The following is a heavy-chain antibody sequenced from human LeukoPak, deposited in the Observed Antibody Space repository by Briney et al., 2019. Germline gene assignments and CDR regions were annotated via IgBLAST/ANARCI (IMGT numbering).Heavy chain of an antibody. CDR2: ISYDGSNK. D-gene: IGHD6-13*01. CDR3: ARYSSSWFVY. Sequence: GGSLRLSCAASGFTFSSYAMHWVRQAPGKALEWVAVISYDGSNKYYADSVKGRFTISRDNSKNTLYLQMNSLRAEDTAVYYCARYSSSWFVYWGQGTLVTVSS. CDR1: GFTFSSYA. J-gene: IGHJ5*01. V-gene: IGHV3-30*04.